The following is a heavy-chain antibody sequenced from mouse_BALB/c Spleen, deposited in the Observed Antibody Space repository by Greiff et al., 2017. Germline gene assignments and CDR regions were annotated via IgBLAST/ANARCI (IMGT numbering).Heavy chain of an antibody. CDR1: GYSITSDYA. V-gene: IGHV3-2*02. CDR2: ISYSGST. J-gene: IGHJ2*01. CDR3: ARNYADY. Sequence: EVQLVESGPGLVKPSQSLSLTCTVTGYSITSDYAWNWIRQFPGNKLEWMGYISYSGSTSYNPSLKSRISINRDTSKNQFFLQLNSVTTEDTATYYCARNYADYWGQGTTLTVSS. D-gene: IGHD1-1*02.